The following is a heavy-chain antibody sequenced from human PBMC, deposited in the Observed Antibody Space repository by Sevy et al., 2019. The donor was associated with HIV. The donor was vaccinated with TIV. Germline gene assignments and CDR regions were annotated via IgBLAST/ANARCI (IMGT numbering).Heavy chain of an antibody. V-gene: IGHV1-24*01. J-gene: IGHJ4*02. D-gene: IGHD3-22*01. CDR1: GYTLTTLS. CDR2: FDPEDGER. Sequence: ASVKVSCKASGYTLTTLSMHWVRQAPGKGLEWMGSFDPEDGERIYAQNFQGRVTMSEDTSTDTAYMDLRSLRSDDPAVYFCAATREYYYGNSGYFDYWGQGTLVTVSS. CDR3: AATREYYYGNSGYFDY.